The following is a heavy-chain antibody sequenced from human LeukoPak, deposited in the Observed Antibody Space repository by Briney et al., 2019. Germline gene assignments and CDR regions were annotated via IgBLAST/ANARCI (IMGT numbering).Heavy chain of an antibody. J-gene: IGHJ5*02. CDR2: IYHSGST. CDR3: ARGPRFGELLWHWFDP. V-gene: IGHV4-4*02. CDR1: GGSMSSSNW. Sequence: SETLSLTCAVSGGSMSSSNWWSWVRQPPGKGLERIGEIYHSGSTNYNPSLKSRVTISVDKSKNQFSLKLRSVTAADTAVYYCARGPRFGELLWHWFDPWGQGTLVTVSS. D-gene: IGHD3-10*01.